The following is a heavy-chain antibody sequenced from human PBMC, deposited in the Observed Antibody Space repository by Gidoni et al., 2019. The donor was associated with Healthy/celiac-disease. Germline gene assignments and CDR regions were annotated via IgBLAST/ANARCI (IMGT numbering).Heavy chain of an antibody. D-gene: IGHD6-13*01. Sequence: QVQLQESGPGLVKPSETLSLTCAVSGYSISSGYYWGWIRQPPGKGLEWIGSIYHSGSTYYNPSLKSRVTISVDTSKNQFSLKLSSVTAADTAVYYCARDWEQLGDNWFDPWGQGTLVTVSS. CDR3: ARDWEQLGDNWFDP. V-gene: IGHV4-38-2*02. CDR1: GYSISSGYY. CDR2: IYHSGST. J-gene: IGHJ5*02.